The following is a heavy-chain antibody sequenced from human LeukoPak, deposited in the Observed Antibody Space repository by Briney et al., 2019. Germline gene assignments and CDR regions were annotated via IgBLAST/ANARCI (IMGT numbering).Heavy chain of an antibody. CDR3: ARDGPGSGWYVSYGPFA. CDR1: GFTFSSYS. CDR2: ISSRSSHI. Sequence: GGSLRLSCAASGFTFSSYSMNWVRQAPGKGLEWVSSISSRSSHIYYADSVKGRFTISRDNAKNSLYLQMNSLRAEDTAVYYCARDGPGSGWYVSYGPFAWGQGTLVTVSS. J-gene: IGHJ5*02. D-gene: IGHD6-19*01. V-gene: IGHV3-21*04.